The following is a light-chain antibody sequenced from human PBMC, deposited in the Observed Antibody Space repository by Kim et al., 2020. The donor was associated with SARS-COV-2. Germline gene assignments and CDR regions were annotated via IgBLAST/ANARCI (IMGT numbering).Light chain of an antibody. CDR2: GNS. CDR1: SSNIGAGYD. V-gene: IGLV1-40*01. J-gene: IGLJ1*01. Sequence: RVTIPCTGSSSNIGAGYDVHWYQQLPGTAPKLLIYGNSNRPSGVPDRFSGSKSGTSASLAITGLQAEDEADYYCQSYDSSLSGYVFGIGTKVTVL. CDR3: QSYDSSLSGYV.